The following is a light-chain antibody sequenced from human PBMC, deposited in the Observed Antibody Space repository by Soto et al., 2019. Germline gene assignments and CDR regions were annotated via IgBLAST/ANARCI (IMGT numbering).Light chain of an antibody. J-gene: IGLJ1*01. Sequence: QSALTQPPSVSGAPGQRVTISCTWSSSNIGAGYDVHWYQQLPGTAPKLLIHSNNNRPSGVPDRFSGSKSATSASLAITGLQAEDETDYYCQSYDISLSAYVFGTGTKV. CDR2: SNN. CDR1: SSNIGAGYD. V-gene: IGLV1-40*01. CDR3: QSYDISLSAYV.